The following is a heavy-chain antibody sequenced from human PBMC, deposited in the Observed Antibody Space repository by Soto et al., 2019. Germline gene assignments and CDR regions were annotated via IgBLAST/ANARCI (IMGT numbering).Heavy chain of an antibody. V-gene: IGHV4-30-4*01. D-gene: IGHD4-17*01. Sequence: PSEILSLTCTVSGGSISSGSYYWSWIRQPPGKGLEWIGFISYSGTTHYSASLRSRVSISVDTSKNQFSLDLSSVTAADTAVYYCATMGTPVTGLYYFDYWGQGTLVTVSS. CDR1: GGSISSGSYY. J-gene: IGHJ4*02. CDR3: ATMGTPVTGLYYFDY. CDR2: ISYSGTT.